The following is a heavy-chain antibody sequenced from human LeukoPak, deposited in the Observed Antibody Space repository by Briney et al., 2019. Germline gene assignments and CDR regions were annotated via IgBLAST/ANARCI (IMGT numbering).Heavy chain of an antibody. J-gene: IGHJ1*01. V-gene: IGHV4-59*02. Sequence: ASEPLSLPCSVSGRPVSNYHWSWTPQPPGKGLEGIGYIYNSGHTNYHPSLKSRVTISEVTSKNQLSLKLSSVTSADTGVYYCSRAAVTTSRYFQRWGQGTMVSVSS. D-gene: IGHD4-17*01. CDR1: GRPVSNYH. CDR2: IYNSGHT. CDR3: SRAAVTTSRYFQR.